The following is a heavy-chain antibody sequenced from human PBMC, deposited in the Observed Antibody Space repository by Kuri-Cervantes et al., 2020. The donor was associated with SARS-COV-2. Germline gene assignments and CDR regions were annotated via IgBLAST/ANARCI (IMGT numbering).Heavy chain of an antibody. CDR1: GYTFTRYG. D-gene: IGHD7-27*01. CDR2: ISAYNGNT. J-gene: IGHJ3*02. V-gene: IGHV1-18*01. Sequence: SVNVSCKASGYTFTRYGISWVRQAPGQGLEWMGWISAYNGNTNYAQKLQGRVTMTTDTSTNTAYMELSSLRSEDTAVYYCATYPANWGKGGAFDIWGQGTMVTVSS. CDR3: ATYPANWGKGGAFDI.